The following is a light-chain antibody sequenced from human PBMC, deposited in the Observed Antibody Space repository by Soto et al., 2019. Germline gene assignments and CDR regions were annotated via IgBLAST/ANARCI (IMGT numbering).Light chain of an antibody. Sequence: EIVLTQSPGTLSLSPGERAALSCRASQSVSSKFLAWYQQKPGQAPRLLIYAASNRATGIPDRFSGSGSGTEFTLTISSLQSEDFAVYYCQQYNNWTFGQGTKVDIK. J-gene: IGKJ1*01. CDR1: QSVSSKF. V-gene: IGKV3D-15*01. CDR2: AAS. CDR3: QQYNNWT.